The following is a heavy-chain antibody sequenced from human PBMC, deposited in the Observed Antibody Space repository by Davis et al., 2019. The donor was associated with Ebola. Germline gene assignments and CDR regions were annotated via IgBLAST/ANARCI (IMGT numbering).Heavy chain of an antibody. J-gene: IGHJ6*02. V-gene: IGHV4-4*02. Sequence: SETLSLTCAVSGDSISSSNWWSWIRQPPGKGLEWIGEINHSGSTNYNPSLKSRVTISVDTSKNQFSLKLSSVTAADTAVYYCARGDYYYGMDVWGQGTTVTVSS. CDR2: INHSGST. CDR3: ARGDYYYGMDV. CDR1: GDSISSSNW.